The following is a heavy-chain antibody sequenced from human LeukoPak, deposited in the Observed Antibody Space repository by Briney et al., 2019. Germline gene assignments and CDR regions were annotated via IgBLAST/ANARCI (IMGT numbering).Heavy chain of an antibody. Sequence: ASVKVSCKASGYTFTGYYMHWVRQAPGQGLEWMGWINPNSGGTNYAQKFQGRVTMTRDTSISTAYMELSRLRSDDTAVYYCAREFIVVVPAAIENYFDYWGQGTLVTVPS. CDR3: AREFIVVVPAAIENYFDY. CDR2: INPNSGGT. J-gene: IGHJ4*02. D-gene: IGHD2-2*02. V-gene: IGHV1-2*02. CDR1: GYTFTGYY.